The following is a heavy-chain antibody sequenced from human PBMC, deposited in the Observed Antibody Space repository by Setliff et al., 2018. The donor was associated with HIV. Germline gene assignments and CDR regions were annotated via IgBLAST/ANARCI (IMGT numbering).Heavy chain of an antibody. CDR1: GGSISSGSYY. Sequence: PSETLSLTCTVSGGSISSGSYYWSWIRQPPGKGLEWIGSIYYSGSTAYNPSLKSRVTISVDTSKNQFSLKLSSVTAADTAVYYCARAFRIQLWLRSPFDYWGQGTLVTVPQ. J-gene: IGHJ4*02. D-gene: IGHD5-18*01. CDR3: ARAFRIQLWLRSPFDY. CDR2: IYYSGST. V-gene: IGHV4-39*07.